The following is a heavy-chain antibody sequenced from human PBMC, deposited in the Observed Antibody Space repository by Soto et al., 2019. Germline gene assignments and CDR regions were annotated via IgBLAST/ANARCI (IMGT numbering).Heavy chain of an antibody. V-gene: IGHV4-61*01. CDR3: ARKDYDSRIDF. D-gene: IGHD3-22*01. CDR1: GDPVSSGSFY. J-gene: IGHJ4*02. CDR2: VYYTGNS. Sequence: PSLTCTVSGDPVSSGSFYWSWIRQPPGKGLEWIGYVYYTGNSNNNPSLNSRVTISIDTSKNEFSLKLRSVTAADTAVYYCARKDYDSRIDFWGQGTLVTVSS.